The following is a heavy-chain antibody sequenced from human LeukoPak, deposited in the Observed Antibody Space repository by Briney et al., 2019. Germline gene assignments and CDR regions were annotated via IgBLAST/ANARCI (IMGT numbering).Heavy chain of an antibody. CDR2: ISAYNGNT. J-gene: IGHJ6*04. V-gene: IGHV1-18*04. Sequence: ASVKVSCKASGYTFTSYGISWVRQAPGQGLEWMAWISAYNGNTNYAQKPQGRVSMTTVTSTSTAYMELRSLRSDDTAVYYCARDHGRGSSGMDVWGKGTTVTVSS. D-gene: IGHD5-24*01. CDR1: GYTFTSYG. CDR3: ARDHGRGSSGMDV.